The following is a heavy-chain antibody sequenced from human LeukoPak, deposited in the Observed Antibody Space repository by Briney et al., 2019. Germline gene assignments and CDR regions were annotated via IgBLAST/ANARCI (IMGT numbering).Heavy chain of an antibody. D-gene: IGHD6-13*01. CDR3: ARENSSSWYDPYYYFDY. CDR1: GGTFSSYA. CDR2: ISAYNGNT. J-gene: IGHJ4*02. V-gene: IGHV1-18*01. Sequence: ASVKVSCKASGGTFSSYAISWVRQAPGQGLEWMGWISAYNGNTNYAQKLQGRVTMTTDTSTSTAYMELRSLRSDDTAVYYCARENSSSWYDPYYYFDYWGQGTLVTVSS.